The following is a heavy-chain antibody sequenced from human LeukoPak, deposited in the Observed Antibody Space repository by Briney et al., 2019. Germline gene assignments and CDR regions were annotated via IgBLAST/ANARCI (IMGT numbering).Heavy chain of an antibody. V-gene: IGHV3-23*01. CDR2: ICGSDGTT. CDR1: GFTIRNYD. CDR3: TKRIDGAGSYYIDF. D-gene: IGHD3-10*01. J-gene: IGHJ4*02. Sequence: GGSRRLTCTASGFTIRNYDRNWVRQAPGEGLEWVSAICGSDGTTFYAALVKGRFTISRDNSRNTLYLQMNSLRAEDTAVYYCTKRIDGAGSYYIDFWGQGTVVTVSS.